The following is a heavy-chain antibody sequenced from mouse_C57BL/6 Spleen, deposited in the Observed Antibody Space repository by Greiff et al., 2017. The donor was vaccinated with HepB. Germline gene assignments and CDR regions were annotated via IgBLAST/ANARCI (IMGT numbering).Heavy chain of an antibody. CDR3: ARDGLVYAMDY. J-gene: IGHJ4*01. CDR1: GYSITSGYY. CDR2: ISYDGSN. V-gene: IGHV3-6*01. Sequence: DVKLQESGPGLVKPSQSLSLTCSVTGYSITSGYYWNWIRQFPGNKLEWMGYISYDGSNNYNQSLKNRITITRDTSKNQFFLKLNSVTTEDTATYYCARDGLVYAMDYWGQGTSVTVSS.